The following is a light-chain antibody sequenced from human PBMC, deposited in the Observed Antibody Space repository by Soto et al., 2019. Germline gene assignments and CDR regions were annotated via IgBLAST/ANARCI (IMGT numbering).Light chain of an antibody. V-gene: IGKV1-33*01. J-gene: IGKJ1*01. CDR3: QQYDHLPRT. Sequence: DIQMIQSPSSLSASVGDRVTITCQASQEISNYLNWYQQKPGKAPKLLIYDASTLERGVPSRFSGRGSGTDFTFTIRSLQPEDFATYYCQQYDHLPRTFGRGTKVEIK. CDR2: DAS. CDR1: QEISNY.